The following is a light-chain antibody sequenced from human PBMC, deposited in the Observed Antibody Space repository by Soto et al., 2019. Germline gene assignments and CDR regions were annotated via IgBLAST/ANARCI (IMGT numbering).Light chain of an antibody. J-gene: IGKJ1*01. CDR1: QSVISSS. V-gene: IGKV3-20*01. CDR2: GAS. CDR3: HHYGNSHPT. Sequence: EIVLTQSPGTLSLSPGERATLSCRASQSVISSSLDWYQQKPGQAPRLLIYGASSRATGIQDRFSGSWSGTDFTLTISRLEPEDFAVYDCHHYGNSHPTFGQGDGVEI.